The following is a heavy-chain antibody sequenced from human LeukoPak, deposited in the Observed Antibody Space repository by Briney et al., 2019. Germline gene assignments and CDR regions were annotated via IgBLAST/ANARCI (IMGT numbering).Heavy chain of an antibody. D-gene: IGHD5-24*01. CDR2: IIPIFGTA. J-gene: IGHJ4*02. Sequence: SVKVSCKASGGTFSSYAISWVRQAPGQGLEWMGGIIPIFGTANYAQKFQGRVTITADESTSTAYMELSSLRSEDTAVYYCASVSWGSGKPSTDGYINDYWGQGTLVTVSS. CDR1: GGTFSSYA. V-gene: IGHV1-69*13. CDR3: ASVSWGSGKPSTDGYINDY.